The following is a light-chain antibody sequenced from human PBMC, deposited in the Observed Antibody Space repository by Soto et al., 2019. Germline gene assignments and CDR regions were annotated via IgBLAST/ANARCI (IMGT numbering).Light chain of an antibody. CDR3: NSYAGDIIRFV. CDR2: EVS. V-gene: IGLV2-14*01. CDR1: SSDVGAYKY. J-gene: IGLJ1*01. Sequence: QSVLTQPASVSGSPGQSVTISCTGTSSDVGAYKYVSWYQQHPGKDPKLMIYEVSNRPSGVSNRFSGSKSGNTASLTISGLQADDEADYYCNSYAGDIIRFVFGTGTKV.